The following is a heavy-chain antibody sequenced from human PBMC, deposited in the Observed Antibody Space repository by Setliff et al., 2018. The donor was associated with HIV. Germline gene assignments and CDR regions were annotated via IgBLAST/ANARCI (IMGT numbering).Heavy chain of an antibody. V-gene: IGHV3-74*03. D-gene: IGHD6-13*01. J-gene: IGHJ4*02. Sequence: ETLSLTCTVSGGSVSSPGYYWMHWVRQAPGKGLEWVSRINSDGGISEHADAGKGRLTISRDNVRNTLYLEMNSLRVEDTAVYYCVRVAGFSSSWFGYWGQGTLVTVSS. CDR3: VRVAGFSSSWFGY. CDR1: GGSVSSPGYYW. CDR2: INSDGGIS.